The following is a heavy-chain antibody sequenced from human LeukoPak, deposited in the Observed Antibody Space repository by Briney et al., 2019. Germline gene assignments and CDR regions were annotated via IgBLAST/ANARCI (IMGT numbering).Heavy chain of an antibody. V-gene: IGHV3-30-3*01. CDR3: ARGEEYDAFDI. Sequence: GRSLRLSCAASGFTFSSYAMHWVRQAPGKGLEWVAVISYGGSNKYYADSVKGRFTISRDNSKNTLYLQMNSLRAEDTAVYYCARGEEYDAFDIWGQGTMVTVSS. D-gene: IGHD3-10*01. J-gene: IGHJ3*02. CDR1: GFTFSSYA. CDR2: ISYGGSNK.